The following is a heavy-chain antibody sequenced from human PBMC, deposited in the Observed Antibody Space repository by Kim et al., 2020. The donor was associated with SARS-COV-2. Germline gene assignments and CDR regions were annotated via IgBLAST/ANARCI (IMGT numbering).Heavy chain of an antibody. Sequence: GGSLRLSCAASGFTFSSYAMHWVRQAPGKGLEWVAVISYDGSNKYYADSVKGRFTISRDNSKNTLYLQMNSLRAEDTAVYYCARMVKSRVLIYYYYGMDVWGQGTTVTVSS. J-gene: IGHJ6*02. D-gene: IGHD1-1*01. CDR1: GFTFSSYA. V-gene: IGHV3-30-3*01. CDR3: ARMVKSRVLIYYYYGMDV. CDR2: ISYDGSNK.